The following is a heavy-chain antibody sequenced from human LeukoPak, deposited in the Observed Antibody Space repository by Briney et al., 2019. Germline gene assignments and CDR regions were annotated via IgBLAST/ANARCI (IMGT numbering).Heavy chain of an antibody. V-gene: IGHV4-59*01. CDR2: IYYSGST. D-gene: IGHD4-17*01. CDR3: ARGDGGSSTVPIYWFDS. Sequence: SETLSLTCTVSGGSISSYYWSWIRQPPGKGLEWIGYIYYSGSTNYNPSLKSRVTISVDTSKNQFSLKLSSVTAAGTAVYYCARGDGGSSTVPIYWFDSWGQGTLVTVSS. CDR1: GGSISSYY. J-gene: IGHJ5*01.